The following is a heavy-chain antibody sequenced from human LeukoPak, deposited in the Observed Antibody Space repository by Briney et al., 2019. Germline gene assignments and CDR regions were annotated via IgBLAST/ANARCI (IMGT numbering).Heavy chain of an antibody. J-gene: IGHJ4*02. CDR3: ARRGYSGSYGYYFDY. V-gene: IGHV5-51*01. CDR2: IYPGDSDT. Sequence: IYPGDSDTRYSPSFQGQVTISADKSISTAYLQWSSLKASDTAMYYCARRGYSGSYGYYFDYWGQGTLVTVSS. D-gene: IGHD1-26*01.